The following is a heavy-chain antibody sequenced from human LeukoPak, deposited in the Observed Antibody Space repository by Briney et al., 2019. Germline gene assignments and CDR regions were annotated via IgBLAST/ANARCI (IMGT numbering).Heavy chain of an antibody. D-gene: IGHD7-27*01. CDR2: IYPGDSDT. Sequence: GESLKISCKGSGYSFTSYWIGWVRQMPGKGLEWMGIIYPGDSDTRYSPSFQGQVTISADKSISTAYLQWSSLKASDTAMYYCAIPRANWGPYDAFDIWGQGTMVTVSS. J-gene: IGHJ3*02. CDR3: AIPRANWGPYDAFDI. V-gene: IGHV5-51*01. CDR1: GYSFTSYW.